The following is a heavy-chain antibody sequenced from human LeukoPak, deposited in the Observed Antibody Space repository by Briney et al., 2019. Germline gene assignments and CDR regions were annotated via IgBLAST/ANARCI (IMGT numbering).Heavy chain of an antibody. V-gene: IGHV1-69*13. CDR2: IIPIFGTA. CDR1: GGTFSSYA. CDR3: ARDGSHCCSTSCYRWFDP. D-gene: IGHD2-2*01. Sequence: ASVRVSCKASGGTFSSYAISWVRQAPGQGLEWMGGIIPIFGTANYAQKFQGRVTITADESTSTAYMELSSLRSEDTAVYYCARDGSHCCSTSCYRWFDPWGQGTLVTVSS. J-gene: IGHJ5*02.